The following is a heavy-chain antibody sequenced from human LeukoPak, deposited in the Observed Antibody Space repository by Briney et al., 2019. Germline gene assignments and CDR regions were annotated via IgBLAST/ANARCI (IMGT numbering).Heavy chain of an antibody. J-gene: IGHJ4*02. D-gene: IGHD2-2*01. CDR1: GYSISSGYY. Sequence: SETLSLTCAVSGYSISSGYYWGWIRQPPGKGLEWIGSIYHSGSTYYNPSLKSRVTISVDTSKNQFSLKPSSVTAADTAVYYCASLGVPAARYYFDYWGQGTLVTVSS. CDR2: IYHSGST. V-gene: IGHV4-38-2*01. CDR3: ASLGVPAARYYFDY.